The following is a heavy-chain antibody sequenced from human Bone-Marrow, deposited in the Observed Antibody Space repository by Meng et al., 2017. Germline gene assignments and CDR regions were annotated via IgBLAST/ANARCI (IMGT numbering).Heavy chain of an antibody. J-gene: IGHJ4*02. D-gene: IGHD2-15*01. Sequence: GESLKISCAASGFTFSSYAMIWVRQAPGKGLEWVPTFSGSGTTTSYAGSVKGRFTISRDKSNNTLYLQITSLRADDTALYFCAKARNILVVGAPSDFWGQGTLVTVSS. V-gene: IGHV3-23*01. CDR1: GFTFSSYA. CDR3: AKARNILVVGAPSDF. CDR2: FSGSGTTT.